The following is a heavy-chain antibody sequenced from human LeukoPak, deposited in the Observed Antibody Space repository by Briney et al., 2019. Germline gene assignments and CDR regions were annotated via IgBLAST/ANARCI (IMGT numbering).Heavy chain of an antibody. D-gene: IGHD4-17*01. CDR2: ISGSGGST. V-gene: IGHV3-23*01. Sequence: GGSLRLSCAASGFTFSSYAMHWVRQAPGKGLEWVSAISGSGGSTYYADSVKGRFTISRDNSKNTLYLQMNSLRAEDTAVYYCAKVPSTVTMLYYYYYYMDVWGKGTTVTISS. CDR3: AKVPSTVTMLYYYYYYMDV. CDR1: GFTFSSYA. J-gene: IGHJ6*03.